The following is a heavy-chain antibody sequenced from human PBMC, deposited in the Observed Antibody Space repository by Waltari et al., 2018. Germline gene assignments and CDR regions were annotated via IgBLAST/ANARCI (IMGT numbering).Heavy chain of an antibody. D-gene: IGHD6-13*01. CDR2: IRLDGSHK. J-gene: IGHJ6*03. V-gene: IGHV3-33*01. CDR3: ARDRAAYYYYMDV. CDR1: GFICSSYG. Sequence: QVQLVESGGGVVQPGRSLRLSCAASGFICSSYGMHWCRQAPGKGLEWVEIIRLDGSHKYYADSVKGRFTISRDNSKNTLYLQMNSLRAEDTAVYYCARDRAAYYYYMDVWGKGTTVTVSS.